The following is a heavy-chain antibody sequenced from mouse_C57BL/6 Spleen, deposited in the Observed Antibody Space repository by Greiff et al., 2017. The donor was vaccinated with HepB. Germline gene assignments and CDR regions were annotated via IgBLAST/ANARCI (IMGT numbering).Heavy chain of an antibody. D-gene: IGHD1-1*01. CDR3: ARRDYYGSRDY. V-gene: IGHV1-18*01. CDR2: INPNNGGT. J-gene: IGHJ2*01. Sequence: VQLKQSGPELVKPGASVKIPCKASGYTFTDYTMDWVKQSHGKSLEWIGDINPNNGGTIYNQKFKGKATLTVDKSSSTAYMELRSLTSEDTAVYYCARRDYYGSRDYWGQGTTLTVSS. CDR1: GYTFTDYT.